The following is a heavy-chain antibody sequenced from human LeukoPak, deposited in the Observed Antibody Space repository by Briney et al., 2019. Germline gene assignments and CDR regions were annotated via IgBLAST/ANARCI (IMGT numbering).Heavy chain of an antibody. CDR2: ISSSSSYI. V-gene: IGHV3-21*01. CDR3: ARDAGQQLHYGMDV. Sequence: PGGSLRLSCAASGFTFSSYSMNWVRQAPGKGLEWVSSISSSSSYIYYADSVKGRFTISRDNAKNSLYLQMNSLRAEDTAVYYCARDAGQQLHYGMDVWGQGTTVTVSS. J-gene: IGHJ6*02. D-gene: IGHD6-13*01. CDR1: GFTFSSYS.